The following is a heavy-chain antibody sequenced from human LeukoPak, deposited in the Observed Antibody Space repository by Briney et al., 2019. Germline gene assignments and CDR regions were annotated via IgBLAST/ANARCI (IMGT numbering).Heavy chain of an antibody. CDR1: GFTFSSNG. V-gene: IGHV3-30*02. D-gene: IGHD3-10*01. CDR3: AKAFGSGSYIIDH. J-gene: IGHJ4*02. CDR2: MRSDGSHE. Sequence: GGSLRLSCATSGFTFSSNGVHWARQAPGKGLEWVAFMRSDGSHEEYAESVKGQFAISRDNSKNTVHLQMNSLRFEDTAVYYCAKAFGSGSYIIDHWGRGTLVTVSS.